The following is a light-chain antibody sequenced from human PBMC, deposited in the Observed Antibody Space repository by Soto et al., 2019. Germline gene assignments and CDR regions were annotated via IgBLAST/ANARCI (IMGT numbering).Light chain of an antibody. CDR1: SSDVGGYNY. V-gene: IGLV2-8*01. CDR2: EVS. CDR3: SSYAASNNFVV. Sequence: QSVLTQPPSASGSPGQSVTISCTGTSSDVGGYNYVSWYQQHPGKAPKLMIYEVSKRPSGVPDRFSGSKSGNTASLTVSGLQAEDEAVYYCSSYAASNNFVVFGGGTKLTVL. J-gene: IGLJ2*01.